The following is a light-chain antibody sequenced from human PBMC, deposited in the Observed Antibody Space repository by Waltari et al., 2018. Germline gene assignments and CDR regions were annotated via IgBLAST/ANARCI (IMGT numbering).Light chain of an antibody. CDR1: QSVRSRF. J-gene: IGKJ2*01. CDR2: GAS. V-gene: IGKV3-20*01. Sequence: SCRASQSVRSRFASWYQQRPGPPPSLLIHGASRRATGISDRFSGSGSGTDFTLTISRLAPEDFAVYYCQQYGSSLETFGQGTKLEI. CDR3: QQYGSSLET.